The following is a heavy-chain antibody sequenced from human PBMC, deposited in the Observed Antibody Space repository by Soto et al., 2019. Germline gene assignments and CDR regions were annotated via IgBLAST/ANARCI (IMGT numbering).Heavy chain of an antibody. Sequence: QVQLVQSGTEEKKPGASVKVSCKASGYTFTVYAIHWVRQAPGQRLEWMGWINAGNGHTKYSQKFQGRVTITRDTSASRAYMELSSLRSEDTALYYCARAVAVPADFDYWGQGTLVTVSS. CDR3: ARAVAVPADFDY. CDR1: GYTFTVYA. J-gene: IGHJ4*02. D-gene: IGHD6-19*01. CDR2: INAGNGHT. V-gene: IGHV1-3*05.